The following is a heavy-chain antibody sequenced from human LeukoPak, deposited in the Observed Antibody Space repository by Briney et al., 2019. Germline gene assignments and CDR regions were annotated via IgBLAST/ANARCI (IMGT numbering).Heavy chain of an antibody. CDR2: ISGSGGST. Sequence: GGSLGLSCAASGFTFSSYAMSWVRQAPGKGLEWVSAISGSGGSTYYADSVKGRFTISRDNSKNTLYLQMNSLRAEDTAVYYCAKNNDYGVQLGYWGQGTLVTVSS. J-gene: IGHJ4*02. D-gene: IGHD4-17*01. V-gene: IGHV3-23*01. CDR3: AKNNDYGVQLGY. CDR1: GFTFSSYA.